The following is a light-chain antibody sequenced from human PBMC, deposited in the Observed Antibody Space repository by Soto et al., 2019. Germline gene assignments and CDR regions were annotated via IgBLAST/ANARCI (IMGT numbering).Light chain of an antibody. CDR3: QQYGSSPYT. CDR2: AAS. CDR1: QSVSSSY. J-gene: IGKJ2*01. Sequence: ETVLTQSPGTLSLSPGERAILSCRASQSVSSSYLAWYQQKPGQAPRLLIYAASSRATGIPDRFSGSASGTDFTLTISRLEPEDVAVYYCQQYGSSPYTFGQGSKLEIK. V-gene: IGKV3-20*01.